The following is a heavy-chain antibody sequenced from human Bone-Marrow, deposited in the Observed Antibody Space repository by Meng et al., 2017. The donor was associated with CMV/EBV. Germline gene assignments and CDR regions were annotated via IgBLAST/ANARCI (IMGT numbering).Heavy chain of an antibody. D-gene: IGHD1-1*01. Sequence: SETLSLTCTVSGYSISSGYYWGWIRQPPGKGLEWIGEINHSGSTNYNPSLKSRVTISVDTSKNQFSLKLSSVTAADTAVYYCARVRSRHNWAFDYWGQGTVVTVSS. V-gene: IGHV4-38-2*02. J-gene: IGHJ4*02. CDR3: ARVRSRHNWAFDY. CDR1: GYSISSGYY. CDR2: INHSGST.